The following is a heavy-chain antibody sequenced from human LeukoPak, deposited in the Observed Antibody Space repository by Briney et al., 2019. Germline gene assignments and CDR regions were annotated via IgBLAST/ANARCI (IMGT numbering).Heavy chain of an antibody. V-gene: IGHV3-7*01. J-gene: IGHJ4*02. CDR3: ARAAGGAFDY. Sequence: GGSLRLSCAAPGFTFSSYWMSWVRQAPGKGLEWVANIKQEGSQKSYVDSVKGRFTISRDNAKNSLYLQINSLRAEDTAVYYCARAAGGAFDYWGQGTLVTVSS. D-gene: IGHD2-15*01. CDR1: GFTFSSYW. CDR2: IKQEGSQK.